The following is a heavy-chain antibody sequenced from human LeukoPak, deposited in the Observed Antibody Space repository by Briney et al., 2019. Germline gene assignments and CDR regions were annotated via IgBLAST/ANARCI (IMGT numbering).Heavy chain of an antibody. CDR2: ISSSSTYI. CDR3: ARGGGWDAYYYYGLDV. V-gene: IGHV3-21*01. D-gene: IGHD6-19*01. CDR1: GFTFSSYS. J-gene: IGHJ6*02. Sequence: PGGSLRLSCAASGFTFSSYSMNWVRQAPGKGLEWISSISSSSTYIYYADSVKGRFTISRDNAKNSLYLQMNSLRAEDAAVYYCARGGGWDAYYYYGLDVWGQGTTVTASS.